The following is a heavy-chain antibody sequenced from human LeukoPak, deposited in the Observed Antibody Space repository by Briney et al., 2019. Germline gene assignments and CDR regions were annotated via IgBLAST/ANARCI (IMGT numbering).Heavy chain of an antibody. CDR2: IKQDGSEK. CDR3: ARVGIQLWAGSYYFDY. D-gene: IGHD5-18*01. J-gene: IGHJ4*02. V-gene: IGHV3-7*01. Sequence: GGSLRLSCAASGFTFSSYWMSWVRQAPGKGLEWVANIKQDGSEKNYVDSVKGRFTISRDNAKNSLYLQMNSLRAEDTAVYYCARVGIQLWAGSYYFDYWGQGTLVTVSS. CDR1: GFTFSSYW.